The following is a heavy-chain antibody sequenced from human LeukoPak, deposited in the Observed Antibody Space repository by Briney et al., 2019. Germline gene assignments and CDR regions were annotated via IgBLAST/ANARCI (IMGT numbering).Heavy chain of an antibody. CDR2: ISGGGGST. D-gene: IGHD3-16*01. V-gene: IGHV3-23*01. J-gene: IGHJ4*02. Sequence: PGGSLGLSCAASGFTFSSYAMSWVRQAPGKGLEWVSGISGGGGSTYYADSVKGRFTISRDNSKNTLYLQMNSLRVEDTAVYFCAKLSRLRGAGYFDDWGQGTLTTVSS. CDR3: AKLSRLRGAGYFDD. CDR1: GFTFSSYA.